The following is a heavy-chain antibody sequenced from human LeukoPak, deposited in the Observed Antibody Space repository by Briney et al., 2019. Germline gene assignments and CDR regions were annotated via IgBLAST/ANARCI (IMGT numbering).Heavy chain of an antibody. CDR2: INHSGST. D-gene: IGHD6-19*01. V-gene: IGHV4-34*01. CDR1: GGSFSGYY. CDR3: ARGRNGSGWYYYYYYYMDV. J-gene: IGHJ6*03. Sequence: PSETLSLTCAVYGGSFSGYYWSWIRQPPGKGLEWIGEINHSGSTNYNPSLKSRVTISVDTSKNQFSLKLSSVTAADTAVYYCARGRNGSGWYYYYYYYMDVWGKGTTVTVSS.